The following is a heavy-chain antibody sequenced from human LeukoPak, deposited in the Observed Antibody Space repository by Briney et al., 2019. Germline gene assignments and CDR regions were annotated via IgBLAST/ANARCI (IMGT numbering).Heavy chain of an antibody. V-gene: IGHV3-48*04. Sequence: GGSLRLSCTASGFTFSSYSMNWVRQAPGKGLEWVSYISSSSSTIYYADSVKGRFTISRDNAKNSLYLQMNSLRAEDTAVYYCARDLRGYSYGRFDYWGQGTLVTVSS. J-gene: IGHJ4*02. CDR3: ARDLRGYSYGRFDY. CDR2: ISSSSSTI. CDR1: GFTFSSYS. D-gene: IGHD5-18*01.